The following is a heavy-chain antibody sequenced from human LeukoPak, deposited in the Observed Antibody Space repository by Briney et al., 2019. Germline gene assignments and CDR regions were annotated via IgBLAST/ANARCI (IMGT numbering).Heavy chain of an antibody. CDR1: GYTFTGYY. CDR3: ARANPLYCSSTTCLFDY. CDR2: INPNSGDT. V-gene: IGHV1-2*02. J-gene: IGHJ4*02. D-gene: IGHD2-2*01. Sequence: ASVTVSCKASGYTFTGYYMHWVRQAPGQGFEWMGWINPNSGDTNYAQKFQGRVTMARDTSISTAHMELSRLRSDDTAVYYCARANPLYCSSTTCLFDYWGQGTLVTVSS.